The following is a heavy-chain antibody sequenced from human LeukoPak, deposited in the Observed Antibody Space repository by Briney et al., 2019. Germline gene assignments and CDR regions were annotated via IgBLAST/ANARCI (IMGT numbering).Heavy chain of an antibody. V-gene: IGHV3-23*01. D-gene: IGHD1-26*01. CDR3: TTDGVGVEGATYDN. J-gene: IGHJ4*02. Sequence: PGGSLRLSCAASGFTVSSYSMSCVRQPPRKRLEWFSAISSNGGITYSTDSVKGRFTISRDNSKNTLYLQMNSLRAEDTAVYYCTTDGVGVEGATYDNWGQGTLVSVSS. CDR2: ISSNGGIT. CDR1: GFTVSSYS.